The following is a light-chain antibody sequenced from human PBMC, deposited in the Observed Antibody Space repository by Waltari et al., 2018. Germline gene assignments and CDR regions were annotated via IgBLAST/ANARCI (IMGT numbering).Light chain of an antibody. CDR1: QSVSRS. V-gene: IGKV3-20*01. Sequence: EIVFTPSPGTLSLSPGERATLSCRASQSVSRSLAWYQQKPGQAPRLLIYDASTRATGIPDRFSGSGSGTDVSLTTSRLEPEDFAVYYCQKYVSLPATFGQGTKVEIK. CDR3: QKYVSLPAT. CDR2: DAS. J-gene: IGKJ1*01.